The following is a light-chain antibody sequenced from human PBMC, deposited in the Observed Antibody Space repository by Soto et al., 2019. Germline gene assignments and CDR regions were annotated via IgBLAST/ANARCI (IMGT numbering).Light chain of an antibody. CDR3: QQRSTWPVT. J-gene: IGKJ1*01. Sequence: EIVLTQSPGTLSLSPGERATLSCRASQSVSTYLGWYQQKPGQAPRLLIYDASTRATGISARFSGSGSGTDFTLTISILEPEDFAVYYCQQRSTWPVTFGQGTKVEIK. CDR1: QSVSTY. CDR2: DAS. V-gene: IGKV3-11*01.